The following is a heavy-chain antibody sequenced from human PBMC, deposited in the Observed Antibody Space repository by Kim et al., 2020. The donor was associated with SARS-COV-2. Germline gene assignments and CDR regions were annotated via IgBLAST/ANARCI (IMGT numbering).Heavy chain of an antibody. J-gene: IGHJ6*02. V-gene: IGHV4-34*01. Sequence: SETLSLTCAVYGGSFSGYYWSWIRQPPGKGLEWIGEINHSGSTNYNPSLKSRVTISVDTSKNQFSLKLSSVTAADTAVYYCARFGGSSRGSSGMDVWGQGTTVTVSS. CDR3: ARFGGSSRGSSGMDV. D-gene: IGHD6-13*01. CDR2: INHSGST. CDR1: GGSFSGYY.